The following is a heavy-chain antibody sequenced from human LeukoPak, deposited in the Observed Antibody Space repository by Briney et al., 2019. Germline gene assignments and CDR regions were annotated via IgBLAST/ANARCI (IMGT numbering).Heavy chain of an antibody. V-gene: IGHV1-2*02. Sequence: ASVKVSCKASGYTFTGYYMHWVRQAPGQGLEWMGWINPNSGGTNYAQKFQGRVTMTRDTSISTAYMELNRLRSEDTAVYYCAREAREAPHGNCFHVGDYWGQGTTVTVSS. CDR2: INPNSGGT. CDR1: GYTFTGYY. D-gene: IGHD2-15*01. J-gene: IGHJ4*02. CDR3: AREAREAPHGNCFHVGDY.